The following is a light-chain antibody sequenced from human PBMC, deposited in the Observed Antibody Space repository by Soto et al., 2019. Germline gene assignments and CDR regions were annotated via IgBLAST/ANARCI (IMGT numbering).Light chain of an antibody. V-gene: IGKV1-39*01. J-gene: IGKJ3*01. CDR3: QQSYSTLFT. CDR2: AAS. CDR1: QSISSY. Sequence: DIQMTQSPSSLSASVGDRVTITCRASQSISSYLNWYQQKPGKAPKLLVYAASHLQSGVSSRFSGSGSGTDFTLTISSLQPEDFATYYCQQSYSTLFTFGPGTKVDIK.